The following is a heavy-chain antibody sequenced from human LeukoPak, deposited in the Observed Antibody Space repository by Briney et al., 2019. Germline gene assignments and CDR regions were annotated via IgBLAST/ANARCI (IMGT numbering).Heavy chain of an antibody. CDR3: GRRHRSGSYYY. D-gene: IGHD1-26*01. V-gene: IGHV4-59*12. CDR2: IYYSGST. CDR1: GGSISSYY. J-gene: IGHJ4*02. Sequence: SETLSLTCTVSGGSISSYYWNWIRQPPGKGLEWIGYIYYSGSTNYNPSLKSRVTISVDTSKNQFSLKLSSVTAAETAVYCCGRRHRSGSYYYWGQGTLVTVSS.